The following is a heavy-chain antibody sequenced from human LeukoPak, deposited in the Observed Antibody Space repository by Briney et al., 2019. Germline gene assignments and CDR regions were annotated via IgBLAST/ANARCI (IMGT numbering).Heavy chain of an antibody. CDR1: GGSISSHY. V-gene: IGHV4-59*11. CDR3: AGAGSGSYAGDAFDI. Sequence: SETLSLTCTVSGGSISSHYWSWIRQPPEKGLEWIGYIYYSGSTNYNPSLKSRVTISVDTSKNQFSLKLSSVTAADTAVYYCAGAGSGSYAGDAFDIWDQGTMVTVSS. D-gene: IGHD1-26*01. CDR2: IYYSGST. J-gene: IGHJ3*02.